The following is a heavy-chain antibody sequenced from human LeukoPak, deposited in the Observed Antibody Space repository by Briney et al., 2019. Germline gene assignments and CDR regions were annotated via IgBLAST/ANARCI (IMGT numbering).Heavy chain of an antibody. Sequence: SETLSLTCTVSGGSISSYYWSWIRQPPGKGLEWIGYIYYSGSTNYNPSLKSQVTISVDTSKNQFSLKLSSVTAADTAVYYCARRHSSGWTHYFDYWGQGTLVTVSS. CDR2: IYYSGST. D-gene: IGHD6-19*01. J-gene: IGHJ4*02. CDR3: ARRHSSGWTHYFDY. V-gene: IGHV4-59*08. CDR1: GGSISSYY.